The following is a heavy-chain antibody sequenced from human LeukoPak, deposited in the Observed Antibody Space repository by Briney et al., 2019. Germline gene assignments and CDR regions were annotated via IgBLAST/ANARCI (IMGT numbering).Heavy chain of an antibody. V-gene: IGHV3-11*06. J-gene: IGHJ6*02. Sequence: MTGGSLRLSCAASGFTFSNYYMYWIRQAPGKGLEWLSHISGSSIYTDYAYSVKGRFTISRDNAKNTLYLQMNSLRAEDTAVYYCARRGNNNYYYAMDVWGQGTTVTVSS. D-gene: IGHD3-10*01. CDR2: ISGSSIYT. CDR3: ARRGNNNYYYAMDV. CDR1: GFTFSNYY.